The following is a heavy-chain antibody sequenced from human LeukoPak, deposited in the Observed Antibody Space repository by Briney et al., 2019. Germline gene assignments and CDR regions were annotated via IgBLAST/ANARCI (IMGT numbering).Heavy chain of an antibody. J-gene: IGHJ4*02. D-gene: IGHD3-22*01. CDR1: GFTFSNYA. V-gene: IGHV3-23*01. CDR3: AKSQYYYDSSGYYRH. Sequence: GGSLRLSCAASGFTFSNYAMNWVRQAPGKGLEWVSAISASGDTTYYADSVKGRFTISRDNSKNTLYLQMNSLRAEDTAVYYCAKSQYYYDSSGYYRHWGQGTLVTVSS. CDR2: ISASGDTT.